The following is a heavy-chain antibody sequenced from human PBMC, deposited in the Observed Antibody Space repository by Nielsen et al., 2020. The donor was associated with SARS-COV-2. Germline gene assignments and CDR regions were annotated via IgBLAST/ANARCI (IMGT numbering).Heavy chain of an antibody. J-gene: IGHJ3*02. CDR3: AKAYDILTGYENAFDI. CDR1: GFTFSSYG. D-gene: IGHD3-9*01. V-gene: IGHV3-23*01. Sequence: GESLKISCAASGFTFSSYGMHWVRQAPGKGLEWVSAISGSGGSTYYADSVKGRFTISRDNSKNTLYLQMNSLRAEDTAVYYCAKAYDILTGYENAFDIWGQGTMVTVSS. CDR2: ISGSGGST.